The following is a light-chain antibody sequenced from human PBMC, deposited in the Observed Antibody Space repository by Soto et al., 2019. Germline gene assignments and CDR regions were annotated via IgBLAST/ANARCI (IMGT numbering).Light chain of an antibody. CDR3: ASYAVSSVV. V-gene: IGLV2-8*01. J-gene: IGLJ2*01. Sequence: QSALTQPPSASGSPGQSVTISCTGTSSDIGGYNYISWYQQHPGKAPKLMIYEVSKRPSGVPDRFSASKSGNTASLTVSGLQAEDKADYYCASYAVSSVVFGGGTKLTVL. CDR2: EVS. CDR1: SSDIGGYNY.